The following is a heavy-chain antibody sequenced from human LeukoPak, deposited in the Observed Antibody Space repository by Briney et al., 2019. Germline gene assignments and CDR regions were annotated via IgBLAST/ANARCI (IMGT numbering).Heavy chain of an antibody. CDR2: FDPEDGET. V-gene: IGHV1-24*01. CDR1: GYTLTELS. Sequence: ASVKVSCKVSGYTLTELSMHWVRQAPGKGLEWMGGFDPEDGETIYAQKFQGRVTITADESTSTAYMELSSLRSEDTAVYYCARLDYGDYGGNDYWGQGTLVTVSS. CDR3: ARLDYGDYGGNDY. J-gene: IGHJ4*02. D-gene: IGHD4-17*01.